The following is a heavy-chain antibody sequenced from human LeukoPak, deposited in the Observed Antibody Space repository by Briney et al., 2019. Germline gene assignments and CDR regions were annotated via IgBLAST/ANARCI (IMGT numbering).Heavy chain of an antibody. CDR2: IYYSGST. D-gene: IGHD2-2*01. CDR1: GGSISPYY. J-gene: IGHJ6*02. Sequence: SETLSLTCTVSGGSISPYYWSRIRQPPGKGLEWIGYIYYSGSTNYNPSLKSRVTISVDTSKNQFSLKLSSVTAADTAVYYCARDPNPIVVGRGRYGMDVWGQGTTVTVSS. CDR3: ARDPNPIVVGRGRYGMDV. V-gene: IGHV4-59*01.